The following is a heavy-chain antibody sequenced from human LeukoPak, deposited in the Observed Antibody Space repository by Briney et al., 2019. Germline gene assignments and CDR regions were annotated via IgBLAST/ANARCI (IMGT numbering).Heavy chain of an antibody. V-gene: IGHV3-23*01. Sequence: GGSLRLSCAASGFTFSSYAMSWVRQAPGKGLEWISAISGSGGNTYYADSVKGRFTISRDNSKNTLYLQMNSLRAEDTAVYYCAKDQSSGWYGYSDYWGQGTLVTVSS. CDR2: ISGSGGNT. CDR1: GFTFSSYA. D-gene: IGHD6-19*01. CDR3: AKDQSSGWYGYSDY. J-gene: IGHJ4*02.